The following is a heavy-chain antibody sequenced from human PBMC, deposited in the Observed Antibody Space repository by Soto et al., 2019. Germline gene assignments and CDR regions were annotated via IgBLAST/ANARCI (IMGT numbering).Heavy chain of an antibody. CDR2: IWYDGSNK. CDR3: ERENSITGPFDY. V-gene: IGHV3-33*01. CDR1: GFTFSSYG. Sequence: PGGSLRLSCAASGFTFSSYGMHWVRQAPGKGLEWVAVIWYDGSNKYYADSVKGRFTISSDNSKNTLYLQMNSLRAEDTAVYYCERENSITGPFDYWGQGTLVTVSS. J-gene: IGHJ4*02. D-gene: IGHD1-20*01.